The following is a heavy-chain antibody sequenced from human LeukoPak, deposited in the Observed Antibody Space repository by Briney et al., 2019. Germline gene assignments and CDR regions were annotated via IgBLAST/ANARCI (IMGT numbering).Heavy chain of an antibody. CDR1: GGSISSYY. J-gene: IGHJ4*02. CDR2: IYYSGST. Sequence: SETLSLTCTISGGSISSYYWSWIRQPPGRGLEWIGYIYYSGSTNYNPSLKSRVTISVDTSKNQFSLKLSSVTAADTAVYYCARDRSHLIDYWGQGTLVTVSS. V-gene: IGHV4-59*01. D-gene: IGHD3-3*02. CDR3: ARDRSHLIDY.